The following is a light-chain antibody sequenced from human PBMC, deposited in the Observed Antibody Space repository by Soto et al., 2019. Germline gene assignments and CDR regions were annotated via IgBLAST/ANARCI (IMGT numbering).Light chain of an antibody. CDR3: QQRSNWPPLT. V-gene: IGKV3-11*01. CDR2: DAS. J-gene: IGKJ5*01. CDR1: QSVSSY. Sequence: EIVLTQSPATLSLSPGERATLSCRASQSVSSYLAWYQQKPGQAPRLLIYDASSRATGIPARFSGSGSGTDFTLTISSLAHEDFAVYYCQQRSNWPPLTFGQGTRLEIK.